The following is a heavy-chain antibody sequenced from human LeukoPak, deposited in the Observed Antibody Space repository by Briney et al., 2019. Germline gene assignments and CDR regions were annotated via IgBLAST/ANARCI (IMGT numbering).Heavy chain of an antibody. V-gene: IGHV1-2*02. CDR3: ARDIAAAGIRDY. CDR2: INPNSGGT. J-gene: IGHJ4*02. Sequence: ASAKVSCKASGYTFTGYYMHWVRQAPGQGLEWMGWINPNSGGTNYAQKFQGRVTMTRDTSISTAYMELSRLRSDDTAVYYCARDIAAAGIRDYWGQGTLVTVSS. D-gene: IGHD6-13*01. CDR1: GYTFTGYY.